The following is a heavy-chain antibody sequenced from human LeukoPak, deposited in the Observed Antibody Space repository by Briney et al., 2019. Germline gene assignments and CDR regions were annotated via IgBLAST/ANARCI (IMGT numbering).Heavy chain of an antibody. J-gene: IGHJ4*02. CDR3: TTGIGNYYYY. D-gene: IGHD3-10*01. CDR1: GSTFSRYW. CDR2: VKSDGRDT. Sequence: GRSLRLSCAASGSTFSRYWMRWVRPAPGKGSVWVSRVKSDGRDTIYADSVKGRFTISRDNDKNTLYLQMDSLRAEATAVYYCTTGIGNYYYYWGQGTLVTVAS. V-gene: IGHV3-74*01.